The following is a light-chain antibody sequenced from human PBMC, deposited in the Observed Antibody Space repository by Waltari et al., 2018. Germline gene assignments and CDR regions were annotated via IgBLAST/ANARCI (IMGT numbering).Light chain of an antibody. CDR3: MQGTHWPGT. V-gene: IGKV2-30*02. J-gene: IGKJ1*01. Sequence: DVVMTQSPPSLPVTLGQPASISCRSSQSLVHSDGNTYLNWFHQRPGQSPRRLFYRVSRRDFGVPDRFSGSGSGTDFTLKISRVEAEDVGVYYGMQGTHWPGTFGQGTKVEIK. CDR1: QSLVHSDGNTY. CDR2: RVS.